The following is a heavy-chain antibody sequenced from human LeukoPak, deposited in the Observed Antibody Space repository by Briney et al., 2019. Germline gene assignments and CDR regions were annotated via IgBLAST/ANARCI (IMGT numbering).Heavy chain of an antibody. D-gene: IGHD1-14*01. J-gene: IGHJ4*02. CDR3: ARAGSGRDAYFDY. Sequence: PGGSLRLSCAASGFTFCNYWMHWVRQAPGEGLVWVSRINTYYSSTSYADSVKGRFAISRDNADNTLFLQMHSLRVEDTAVYYCARAGSGRDAYFDYWGQGILVIVSS. V-gene: IGHV3-74*01. CDR2: INTYYSST. CDR1: GFTFCNYW.